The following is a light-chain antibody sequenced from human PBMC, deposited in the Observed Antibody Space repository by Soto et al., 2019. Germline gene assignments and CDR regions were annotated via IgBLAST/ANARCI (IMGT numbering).Light chain of an antibody. Sequence: DIQMAQSPSSLSASVGDRVTITCLASQRITSDLNWYQQKSGKAPKLLIYAASNLQSGRPSRFSGSGFGTDFTLTISSLHPDDVATYFYQQSYSNPYTLVLGNQLEIK. CDR3: QQSYSNPYT. V-gene: IGKV1-39*01. CDR1: QRITSD. J-gene: IGKJ2*01. CDR2: AAS.